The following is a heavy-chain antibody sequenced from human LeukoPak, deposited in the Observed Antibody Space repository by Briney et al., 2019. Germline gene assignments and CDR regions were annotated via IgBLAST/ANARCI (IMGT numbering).Heavy chain of an antibody. J-gene: IGHJ4*02. Sequence: GGSLRLSCTASGFTFGDYAMSWVRQAPGNGLEWVGFIRSKAYGGTTEYAASVKGRFTISRDDSKSIAYLHMSSLKTEDTAVYYCSIPSGSYYGDYYFDYWGQGTLVTVSS. CDR1: GFTFGDYA. D-gene: IGHD1-26*01. V-gene: IGHV3-49*04. CDR2: IRSKAYGGTT. CDR3: SIPSGSYYGDYYFDY.